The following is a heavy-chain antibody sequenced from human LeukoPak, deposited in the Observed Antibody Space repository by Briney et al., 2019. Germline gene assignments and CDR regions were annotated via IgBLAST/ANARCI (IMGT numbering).Heavy chain of an antibody. Sequence: GGSLRLSCAASGFTFSKYAMSWVRQALGKGLEWVSTVNDRGTGTYYADSVKGRFTISRNNSKNTLSLQMISLRAEDTALYYCAKGLKTAVGPYMGYHYYMDVWGKGTTVTVSS. CDR1: GFTFSKYA. V-gene: IGHV3-23*01. J-gene: IGHJ6*03. D-gene: IGHD5-18*01. CDR2: VNDRGTGT. CDR3: AKGLKTAVGPYMGYHYYMDV.